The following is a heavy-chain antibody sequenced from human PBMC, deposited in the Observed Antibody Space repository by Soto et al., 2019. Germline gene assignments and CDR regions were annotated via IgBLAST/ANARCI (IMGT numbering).Heavy chain of an antibody. V-gene: IGHV4-31*03. CDR3: ARGVTMVRGVIHTPYFDY. Sequence: QVQLQESGPGLVKPSQTLSLTCTVSGGSISSGGYYWSWIRQHPGKGLEWIGYIYYSGSTYYNPSLKSRLTISVDTSKNQVSLKLSSVTAADTAVYDCARGVTMVRGVIHTPYFDYWGQGTLVTVSS. J-gene: IGHJ4*02. CDR2: IYYSGST. CDR1: GGSISSGGYY. D-gene: IGHD3-10*01.